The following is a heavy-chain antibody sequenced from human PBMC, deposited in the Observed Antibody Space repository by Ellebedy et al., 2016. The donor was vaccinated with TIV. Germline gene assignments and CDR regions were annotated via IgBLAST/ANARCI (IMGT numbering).Heavy chain of an antibody. CDR2: IYSSGST. Sequence: MPSETLSLTCTVSGASISRFYCSWIRQAPGKGLEWIGNIYSSGSTNYSPSLNSRFTMSVDTSKNQFSLNLSSVTAADTAVYYCARWSSSRGDNWFDPWGQGTLVTVSS. D-gene: IGHD3-3*01. J-gene: IGHJ5*02. CDR1: GASISRFY. V-gene: IGHV4-59*01. CDR3: ARWSSSRGDNWFDP.